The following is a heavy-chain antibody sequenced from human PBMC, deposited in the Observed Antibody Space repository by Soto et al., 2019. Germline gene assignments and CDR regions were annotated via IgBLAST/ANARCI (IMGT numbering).Heavy chain of an antibody. D-gene: IGHD2-15*01. CDR1: GYTFTSYG. V-gene: IGHV1-18*01. J-gene: IGHJ6*02. Sequence: QVQLVQSGAEVKKPGASVKVSCKASGYTFTSYGISWVRQAPGQGLEWMGWISAYNGNTNYAQKHQGRVTMTTDTSTSTAYMELRSLRSDDTAVYYCAREMSVVVVAATRYYYGMDVWGQGTTVTVSS. CDR2: ISAYNGNT. CDR3: AREMSVVVVAATRYYYGMDV.